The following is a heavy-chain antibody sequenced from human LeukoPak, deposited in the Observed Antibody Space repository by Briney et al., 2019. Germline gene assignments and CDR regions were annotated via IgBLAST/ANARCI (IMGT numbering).Heavy chain of an antibody. CDR3: ARDLTVTTATYYYYYYMDV. V-gene: IGHV1-2*02. D-gene: IGHD4-11*01. Sequence: ASVKVSCKASGYTFTGYYMHWVRQAPGQGLEWMGWINPNSGGTNYAQKFQGRVTMTRDTSISTAYMELSRLRSDDTAVYYRARDLTVTTATYYYYYYMDVWGKGTTVTVSS. CDR2: INPNSGGT. J-gene: IGHJ6*03. CDR1: GYTFTGYY.